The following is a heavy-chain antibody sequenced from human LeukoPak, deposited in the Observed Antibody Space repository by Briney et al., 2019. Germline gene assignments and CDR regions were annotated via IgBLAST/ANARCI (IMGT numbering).Heavy chain of an antibody. CDR3: ARGLMMGAKYYGSGREVDY. Sequence: XLXXXCAASGFTFSSYEMNWVRQAPGKGLEWVSYISSSGSNIYYADSVKGRFTISRDNAKNSLYLLMNSLRAEDTAVYYCARGLMMGAKYYGSGREVDYWGQGTLVTVSS. CDR2: ISSSGSNI. D-gene: IGHD3-10*01. J-gene: IGHJ4*02. V-gene: IGHV3-48*03. CDR1: GFTFSSYE.